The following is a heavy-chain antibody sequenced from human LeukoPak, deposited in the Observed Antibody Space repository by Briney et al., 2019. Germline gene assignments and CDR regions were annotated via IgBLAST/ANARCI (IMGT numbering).Heavy chain of an antibody. V-gene: IGHV4-59*08. CDR3: ARHATGSYSVPWLDP. CDR2: FSDSGNT. CDR1: GGSNSNHY. D-gene: IGHD3-10*01. J-gene: IGHJ5*02. Sequence: SETLTLTCTVSGGSNSNHYWSWIRQPPGRGLEWIGYFSDSGNTIYNPSLKSRVTILGDTSKNQFSLKLSSVTAADTAVYYCARHATGSYSVPWLDPWGQGTLVTVST.